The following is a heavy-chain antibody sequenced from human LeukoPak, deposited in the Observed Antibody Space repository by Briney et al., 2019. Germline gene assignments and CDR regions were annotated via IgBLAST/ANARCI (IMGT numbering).Heavy chain of an antibody. V-gene: IGHV3-21*01. J-gene: IGHJ6*04. Sequence: PGGTLSLSCAASGFTFSSYSMNWVRQAPGKGLKWVSSISSSSSYIYYADSVKGRFTISRDNAKNSLYLQMNSLRAEDTAVYYCAREPDGDYSIYYGMDVWGKGTTVTVSS. CDR2: ISSSSSYI. CDR3: AREPDGDYSIYYGMDV. D-gene: IGHD4-17*01. CDR1: GFTFSSYS.